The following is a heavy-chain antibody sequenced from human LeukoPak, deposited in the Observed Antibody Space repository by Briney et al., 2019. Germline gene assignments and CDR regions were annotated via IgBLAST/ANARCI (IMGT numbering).Heavy chain of an antibody. CDR2: ISAYNGKT. CDR1: GYSFTSYW. V-gene: IGHV1-18*04. D-gene: IGHD3-3*01. CDR3: ARDWANYDFWSEEGFDI. Sequence: GESLKISCKGSGYSFTSYWIGWVRQAPGQGLEWMGWISAYNGKTDYLQKLQGRVIMTTDTSTSTAYMELRSLRSDDTAVYYCARDWANYDFWSEEGFDIWGQGTMVTVS. J-gene: IGHJ3*02.